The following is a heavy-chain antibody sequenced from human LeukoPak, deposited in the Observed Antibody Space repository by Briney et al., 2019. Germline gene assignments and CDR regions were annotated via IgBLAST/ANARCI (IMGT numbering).Heavy chain of an antibody. CDR2: MNPNIGNT. CDR1: VYTFTSYD. V-gene: IGHV1-8*03. D-gene: IGHD5-18*01. CDR3: ARGGSWIQLWLAFDI. Sequence: GASVKSSCKASVYTFTSYDINWGRHATVQGLERRGWMNPNIGNTGYAQKFQGRVTITRNTSISTAYMELSSLRSADTAVYYCARGGSWIQLWLAFDIWGQGTMVTVSS. J-gene: IGHJ3*02.